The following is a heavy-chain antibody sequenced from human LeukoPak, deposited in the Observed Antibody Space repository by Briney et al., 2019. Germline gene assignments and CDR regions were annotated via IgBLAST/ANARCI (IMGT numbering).Heavy chain of an antibody. V-gene: IGHV3-33*06. J-gene: IGHJ4*02. D-gene: IGHD4-11*01. CDR2: IWKDGTNR. CDR3: AKDAQRGFDYSNSLEY. CDR1: GFTFRHYG. Sequence: PGRSLRLSCAASGFTFRHYGMQGVRQAPGKGLEGVADIWKDGTNRYYGDSVKGRFTISRDDSKNTVYLQMNGLRAGDTAVSYCAKDAQRGFDYSNSLEYWGQGTLVTVSS.